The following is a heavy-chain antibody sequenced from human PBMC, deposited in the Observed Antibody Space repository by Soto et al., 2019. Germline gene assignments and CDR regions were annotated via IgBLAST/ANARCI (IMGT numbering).Heavy chain of an antibody. V-gene: IGHV1-69*01. J-gene: IGHJ6*02. CDR3: SRDRRAYNIRTDNYFYGMDV. Sequence: QVQLVQSGPEVKKPGSSVKVSCKASGGTFRTYAVSWVRRAPGHGLEWLGGIIPAHDTPNYAPRFEGRVTITANESTNTAYRELNSLTSDDTAVYYCSRDRRAYNIRTDNYFYGMDVCGQGTTVTVSS. D-gene: IGHD3-9*01. CDR2: IIPAHDTP. CDR1: GGTFRTYA.